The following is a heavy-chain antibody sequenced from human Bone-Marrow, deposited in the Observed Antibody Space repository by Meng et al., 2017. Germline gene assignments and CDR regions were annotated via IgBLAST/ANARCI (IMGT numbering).Heavy chain of an antibody. CDR2: INPSGGST. CDR3: ARDLGGDD. Sequence: VLLLQSGAEVKNPGASVKVSCKASGYPFTSYYMHWVRQAPGQGLEWMGIINPSGGSTSYAQKFQGRVTMTRDTSTSTAYMELRSLRSDDTAVYYCARDLGGDDWGQGTLVTVSS. J-gene: IGHJ4*02. CDR1: GYPFTSYY. D-gene: IGHD3-10*01. V-gene: IGHV1-46*01.